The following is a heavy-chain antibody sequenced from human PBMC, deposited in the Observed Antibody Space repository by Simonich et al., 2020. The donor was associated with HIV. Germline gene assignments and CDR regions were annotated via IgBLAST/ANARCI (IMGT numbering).Heavy chain of an antibody. V-gene: IGHV4-34*01. CDR2: INHGGRT. CDR3: ARSPSENWDYYFDY. J-gene: IGHJ4*02. D-gene: IGHD1-7*01. CDR1: GGSFSGYY. Sequence: QVQLHQWGAGLLKSSETLSLTFAVYGGSFSGYYWNWIRQPPGKGLEWIAEINHGGRTNYNPSLKSRVTILLDTSKNQFSLKLASVTATDTALYYCARSPSENWDYYFDYWSQGTLVTVSS.